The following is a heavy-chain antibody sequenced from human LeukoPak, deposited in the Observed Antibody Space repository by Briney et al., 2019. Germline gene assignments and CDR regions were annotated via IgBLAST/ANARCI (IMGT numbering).Heavy chain of an antibody. J-gene: IGHJ4*02. V-gene: IGHV3-9*01. D-gene: IGHD6-19*01. CDR1: GFTFDDYA. Sequence: PGGSLRLSCAASGFTFDDYAMHWVRQAPGRGLEWVSGISWNSGSIGYADSVKGRFTISRDNAKNSLYLQMNSLRAEDTALYYCAKDIGSSGWSAFDYWGQGTLVTVS. CDR3: AKDIGSSGWSAFDY. CDR2: ISWNSGSI.